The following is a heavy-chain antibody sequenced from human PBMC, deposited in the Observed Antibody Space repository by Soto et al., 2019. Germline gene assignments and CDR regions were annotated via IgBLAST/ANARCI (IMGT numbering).Heavy chain of an antibody. J-gene: IGHJ4*01. CDR3: ARGDGDYHGGNGYLGRQ. CDR1: GFTFSSYW. CDR2: IKSDGSGA. D-gene: IGHD5-18*01. Sequence: EVQLVESGGDLVQPGVSLRLSCAASGFTFSSYWMHWVRQAPGKGLVWVSRIKSDGSGAIYADSVKGRFTVSRDNAKNTLYLLRKSLSTEETAVYCCARGDGDYHGGNGYLGRQWGHGARVTFS. V-gene: IGHV3-74*01.